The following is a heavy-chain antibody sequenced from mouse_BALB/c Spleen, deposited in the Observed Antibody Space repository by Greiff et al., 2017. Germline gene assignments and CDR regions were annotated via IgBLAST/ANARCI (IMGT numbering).Heavy chain of an antibody. V-gene: IGHV5-6-5*01. CDR3: ARGGVVGHFDY. D-gene: IGHD1-1*01. J-gene: IGHJ2*01. CDR2: ISSGGST. Sequence: EVQVVESGGGLVKPGGSLKLSCAASGFTFSSYAMSWVRQTPEKRLEWVASISSGGSTYYPDSVKGRFTISRDNARNILYLQMSSLRSEDTAMYYCARGGVVGHFDYWGQGTTLTVSS. CDR1: GFTFSSYA.